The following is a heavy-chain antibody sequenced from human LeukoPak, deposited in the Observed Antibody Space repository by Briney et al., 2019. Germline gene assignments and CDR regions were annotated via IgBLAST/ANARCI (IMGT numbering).Heavy chain of an antibody. V-gene: IGHV3-20*04. D-gene: IGHD4-23*01. CDR3: ARVADYGGNSDYDY. J-gene: IGHJ4*02. CDR1: GFTFSSYS. CDR2: INWNGGST. Sequence: GGSLRLSCAASGFTFSSYSMNWVRQAPGKGLEWVSGINWNGGSTGYADSVKGRFTISRDNAKNSLYLQMNSLRAEDTALYYCARVADYGGNSDYDYWGQGTLVTVSS.